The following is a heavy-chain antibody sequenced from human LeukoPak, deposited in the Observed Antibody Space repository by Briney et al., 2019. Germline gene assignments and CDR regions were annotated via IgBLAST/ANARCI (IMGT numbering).Heavy chain of an antibody. Sequence: SETLSLTCTVCGGSISSYYWSWIRQPAGKGLEWIGRIYTSGSTNYNPSLKSRVTMSVDTSKNQFSLKLSSVTGADTAVYYCALVHCSGGSCYFPWGQGTLVTVSS. D-gene: IGHD2-15*01. CDR3: ALVHCSGGSCYFP. V-gene: IGHV4-4*07. J-gene: IGHJ5*02. CDR1: GGSISSYY. CDR2: IYTSGST.